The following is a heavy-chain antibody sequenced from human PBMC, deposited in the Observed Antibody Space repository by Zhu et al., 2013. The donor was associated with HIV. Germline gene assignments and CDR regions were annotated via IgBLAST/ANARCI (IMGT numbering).Heavy chain of an antibody. V-gene: IGHV1-24*01. D-gene: IGHD6-13*01. Sequence: QVQLVQSGAEVKKPGASVKVSCKVSGYTLTELSIHWVRQTPGKGLECMGGFDPEDGKTIYSQKFQGRVTMTEDTSTDTAYMELSSLRSDDTAVYYCATGRGRTYSSIRNTLAPRYGLDVWAKGPRSPSP. CDR1: GYTLTELS. CDR2: FDPEDGKT. J-gene: IGHJ6*02. CDR3: ATGRGRTYSSIRNTLAPRYGLDV.